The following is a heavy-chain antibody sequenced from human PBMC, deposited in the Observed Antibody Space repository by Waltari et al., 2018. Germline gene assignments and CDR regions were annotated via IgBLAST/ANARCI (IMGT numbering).Heavy chain of an antibody. V-gene: IGHV3-21*02. CDR1: GLTFSSYN. D-gene: IGHD7-27*01. Sequence: EVQLVESGGGLVRPGGSLRLSCAASGLTFSSYNMNWVRQAPGKGLEWVPSISTISDYMHYADSVKGRFTVSRDNAKGSLYLQLNSLRAEDTAVYYCATGGWGFYLGYWGQGTLVTVSS. CDR3: ATGGWGFYLGY. J-gene: IGHJ4*02. CDR2: ISTISDYM.